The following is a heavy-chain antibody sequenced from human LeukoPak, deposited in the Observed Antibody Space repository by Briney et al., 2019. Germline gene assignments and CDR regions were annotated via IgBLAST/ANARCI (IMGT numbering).Heavy chain of an antibody. CDR3: ARRGSSRWSFDY. CDR1: GYTFTGYY. Sequence: ASVKVSCKAYGYTFTGYYMHWVRQAPGHGLEWMGWINPNSGGTNYAQKFQGRVTMTRDTSISTAYMELSRLRSDDTAEYYCARRGSSRWSFDYWGQGTLVTVSS. D-gene: IGHD6-13*01. CDR2: INPNSGGT. J-gene: IGHJ4*02. V-gene: IGHV1-2*02.